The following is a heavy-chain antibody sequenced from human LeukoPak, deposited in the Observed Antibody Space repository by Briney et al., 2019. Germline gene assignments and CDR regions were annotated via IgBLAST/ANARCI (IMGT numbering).Heavy chain of an antibody. CDR2: IYTSGST. CDR1: GGSISSGSYY. V-gene: IGHV4-61*02. CDR3: ARAGRDGYNC. J-gene: IGHJ4*02. D-gene: IGHD5-24*01. Sequence: SETLSLTWTVSGGSISSGSYYWSWIRQPAGKGLEWIGRIYTSGSTNYNPSLKSRVTISVDTSKNQFSLKLSSVTAADTAVYYCARAGRDGYNCWGQGTLVTVSS.